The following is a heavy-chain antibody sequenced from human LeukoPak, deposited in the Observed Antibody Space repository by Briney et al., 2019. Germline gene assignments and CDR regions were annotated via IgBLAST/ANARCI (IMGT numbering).Heavy chain of an antibody. CDR3: ARDYYGSGSYYENFDY. CDR1: GFTFSSYA. CDR2: ISSSSSTI. D-gene: IGHD3-10*01. V-gene: IGHV3-48*01. Sequence: GGSLRLSCAASGFTFSSYAMSWVRQAPGKGLEWVSYISSSSSTIYYADSVKGRFTISRDNAKNSLYLQMNSLRAEDTAVYYCARDYYGSGSYYENFDYWGQGTLVTVSS. J-gene: IGHJ4*02.